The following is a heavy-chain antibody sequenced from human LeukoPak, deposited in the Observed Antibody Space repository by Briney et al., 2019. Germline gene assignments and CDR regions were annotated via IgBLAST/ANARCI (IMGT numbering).Heavy chain of an antibody. D-gene: IGHD3-16*02. Sequence: GGSLRLSCAASGFTFSSYDMTWVRQAPGRGLGWVSSIRPSGDNTYYGDSVKGRFTISRDNSKNTVYLQMNSLRAEDTAVYYCAKSYYDYVWGSYRPSDNPLDYWGQGTLVTVSS. J-gene: IGHJ4*02. CDR3: AKSYYDYVWGSYRPSDNPLDY. CDR2: IRPSGDNT. CDR1: GFTFSSYD. V-gene: IGHV3-23*01.